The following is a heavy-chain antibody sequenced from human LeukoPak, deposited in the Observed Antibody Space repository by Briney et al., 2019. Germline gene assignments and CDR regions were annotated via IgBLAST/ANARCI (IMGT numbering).Heavy chain of an antibody. J-gene: IGHJ4*02. D-gene: IGHD3-10*01. Sequence: GGSLRLSCAASGFTSSTYWMSWVRQAPGKGLEWVANIKQDGSETHYVDSVRDRFTISRDNAKNSMYLQMNSLRAEDTALYYCARDAQYGSGSPQNYWGQGILVTVSS. CDR2: IKQDGSET. CDR3: ARDAQYGSGSPQNY. V-gene: IGHV3-7*01. CDR1: GFTSSTYW.